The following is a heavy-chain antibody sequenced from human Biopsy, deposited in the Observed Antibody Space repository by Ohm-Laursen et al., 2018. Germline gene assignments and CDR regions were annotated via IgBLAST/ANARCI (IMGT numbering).Heavy chain of an antibody. J-gene: IGHJ6*02. D-gene: IGHD2-15*01. Sequence: TLSLTCTVSGVSITAYYWSWIRQPPGKGLECIGNIHHSGSTNYNPSLKSRLTISVDTSKNQFSPNLSSVTAADTAVYYCARMDCSGGSCHYYSYGMDVWGQGTTVTVSS. CDR3: ARMDCSGGSCHYYSYGMDV. CDR1: GVSITAYY. CDR2: IHHSGST. V-gene: IGHV4-4*09.